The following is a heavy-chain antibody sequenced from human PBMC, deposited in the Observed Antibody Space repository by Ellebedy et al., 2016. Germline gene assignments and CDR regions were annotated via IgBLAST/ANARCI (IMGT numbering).Heavy chain of an antibody. J-gene: IGHJ5*02. CDR3: ARVKVAAAGLYNWFDP. D-gene: IGHD6-13*01. CDR1: GYTFTSYA. V-gene: IGHV1-3*01. Sequence: ASVKVSCXASGYTFTSYAMHWVRQAPGQRLEWMGWINAGNGNTKYSQKFQGRVTITRDTSASTAYMELSSLRSEDTAAYYCARVKVAAAGLYNWFDPWGQGTLVTVSS. CDR2: INAGNGNT.